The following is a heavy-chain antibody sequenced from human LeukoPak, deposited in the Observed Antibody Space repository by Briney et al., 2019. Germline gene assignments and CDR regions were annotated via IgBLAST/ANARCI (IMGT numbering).Heavy chain of an antibody. CDR3: ARGRCSSTSCYNYYYGMDV. D-gene: IGHD2-2*02. J-gene: IGHJ6*02. CDR1: GGCFSGYY. CDR2: INHSGST. V-gene: IGHV4-34*01. Sequence: PSETLSLTCAVYGGCFSGYYWSWIRQPPGKGLEWIGEINHSGSTNYNPSLKSRVTISVDTSKNQFSLKLSSVTAADTAVYYCARGRCSSTSCYNYYYGMDVWGQGTTVTVSS.